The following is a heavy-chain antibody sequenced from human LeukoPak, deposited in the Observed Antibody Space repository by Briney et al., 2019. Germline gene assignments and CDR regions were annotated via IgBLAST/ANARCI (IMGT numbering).Heavy chain of an antibody. V-gene: IGHV3-53*01. CDR2: IYSDGST. CDR1: GITVSSNY. J-gene: IGHJ6*03. CDR3: ARLLYLLRHFDH. D-gene: IGHD3-9*01. Sequence: GGSLRLSCAASGITVSSNYTTWSRHPPGKGLELVSIIYSDGSTPYPDSMKDRFTISRHKSTNTLYLQMNSLTAKDPAIAVCARLLYLLRHFDHWGKGPTVSISS.